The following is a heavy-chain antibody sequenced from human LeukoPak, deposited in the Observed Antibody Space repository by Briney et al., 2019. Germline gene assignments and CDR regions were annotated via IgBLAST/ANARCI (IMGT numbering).Heavy chain of an antibody. Sequence: GGSLRLSCAASGFTFSTYAMSWVRQAPGKGLEWVSAISGSGGSTYYADSVKGRLTISRDNSKNTLYLQMNSLRADDTAVYYCAKGVAMGYYGSGSPVDYWGQGTLVTVCS. D-gene: IGHD3-10*01. V-gene: IGHV3-23*01. CDR2: ISGSGGST. J-gene: IGHJ4*02. CDR1: GFTFSTYA. CDR3: AKGVAMGYYGSGSPVDY.